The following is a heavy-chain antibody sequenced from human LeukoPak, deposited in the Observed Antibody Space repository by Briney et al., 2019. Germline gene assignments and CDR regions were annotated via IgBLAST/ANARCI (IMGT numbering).Heavy chain of an antibody. J-gene: IGHJ4*02. CDR3: VKDLRSDFMGVLSRYLSY. D-gene: IGHD2/OR15-2a*01. Sequence: GGSLRLSCSASGFTFSSFAMHWVRQAPGKGLEYVADNSRNGGSTYYADSVKGRFTISRDNSKSTLYLQMSSLRAEDTAVYLCVKDLRSDFMGVLSRYLSYWGQGTLVTVSS. CDR1: GFTFSSFA. V-gene: IGHV3-64D*09. CDR2: NSRNGGST.